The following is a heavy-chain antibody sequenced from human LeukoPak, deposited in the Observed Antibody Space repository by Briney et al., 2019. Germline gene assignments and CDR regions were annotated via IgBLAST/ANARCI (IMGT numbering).Heavy chain of an antibody. CDR2: IIPIFGTA. D-gene: IGHD6-6*01. Sequence: GASVKVSCKASGGTFSSYAISWVRQAPGQGLEWMGGIIPIFGTANYAQKFQGRVTITADESTSTAYMELNSLRAEDTAVYYCARVYSSSSVGYGYYYYGMDVWGQGTTITVSS. CDR3: ARVYSSSSVGYGYYYYGMDV. CDR1: GGTFSSYA. V-gene: IGHV1-69*13. J-gene: IGHJ6*02.